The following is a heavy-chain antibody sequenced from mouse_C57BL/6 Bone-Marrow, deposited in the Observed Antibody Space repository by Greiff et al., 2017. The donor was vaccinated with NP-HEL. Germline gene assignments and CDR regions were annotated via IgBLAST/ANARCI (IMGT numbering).Heavy chain of an antibody. J-gene: IGHJ1*03. V-gene: IGHV1-55*01. CDR3: ARHYYGNYRNWYFDV. CDR2: IYPGSGST. D-gene: IGHD2-1*01. Sequence: QVQLQQPGAELVKPGASVKMSCKASGYTFTSYWITWVKQRPGQGLEWIGDIYPGSGSTNYNEKFKSKATLTVDTSSSTAYMQLSSLTSEDSAVYYCARHYYGNYRNWYFDVWGTGTTVTVSS. CDR1: GYTFTSYW.